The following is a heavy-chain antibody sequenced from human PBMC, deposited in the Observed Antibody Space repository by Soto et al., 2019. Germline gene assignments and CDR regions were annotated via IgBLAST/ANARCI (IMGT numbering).Heavy chain of an antibody. V-gene: IGHV3-33*01. D-gene: IGHD5-12*01. J-gene: IGHJ4*02. CDR2: IWYDGSNK. CDR1: GFTYSSYG. Sequence: QVQLVEPGGGVVQPGRSLRLSCAVSGFTYSSYGMHWVRQAPGKGLEWVAVIWYDGSNKYYADSVKGRFIISRDDSKNTPSLQMNSLRAEDTAVYYCARDSAWLFDSWGQGTLVTVSS. CDR3: ARDSAWLFDS.